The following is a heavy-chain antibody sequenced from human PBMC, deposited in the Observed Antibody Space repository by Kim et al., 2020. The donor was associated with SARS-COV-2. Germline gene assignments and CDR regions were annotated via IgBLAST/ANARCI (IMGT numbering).Heavy chain of an antibody. Sequence: SQTLSLTCTVSGGSINIPYWTWIRQPPGKGLEWIGYLHSNGARKYNSSLSSRLSMSLDASQNQFSLKLTSVTAADTAVYYCAGESTICTTEHCRFELGYW. CDR1: GGSINIPY. V-gene: IGHV4-59*11. D-gene: IGHD2-8*01. J-gene: IGHJ4*01. CDR2: LHSNGAR. CDR3: AGESTICTTEHCRFELGY.